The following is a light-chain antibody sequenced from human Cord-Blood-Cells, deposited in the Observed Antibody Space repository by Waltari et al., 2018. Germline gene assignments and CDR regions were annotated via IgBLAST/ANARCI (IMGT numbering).Light chain of an antibody. CDR1: QSVSSSY. V-gene: IGKV3-20*01. CDR3: QQYGSSRT. J-gene: IGKJ1*01. Sequence: EIALTQSPGTLSLSPGERATLSCRASQSVSSSYLAWYQQKPGQAPRLLSYGASSRATGIPDRFSGSGSGTDFTLTISRLEPEDFAVYYCQQYGSSRTFGQGTKVEIK. CDR2: GAS.